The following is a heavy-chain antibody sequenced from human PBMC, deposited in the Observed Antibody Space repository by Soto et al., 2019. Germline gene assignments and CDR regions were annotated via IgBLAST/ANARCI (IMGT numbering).Heavy chain of an antibody. D-gene: IGHD2-15*01. V-gene: IGHV3-7*01. Sequence: GGSLRLSCAASGFTFSTYWMSWVRQAPGKGLEWVANIKRDGSEIYYVDSVRGRFTISRDKAKNSLYLQMNSLRAEDTAVYYCARVIGYCSGGSCFPFDYWGQGTLVTVSS. CDR1: GFTFSTYW. J-gene: IGHJ4*02. CDR3: ARVIGYCSGGSCFPFDY. CDR2: IKRDGSEI.